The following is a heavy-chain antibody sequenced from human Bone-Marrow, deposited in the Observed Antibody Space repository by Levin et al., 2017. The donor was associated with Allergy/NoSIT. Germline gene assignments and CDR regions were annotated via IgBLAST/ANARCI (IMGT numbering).Heavy chain of an antibody. CDR3: ATSPTSGY. Sequence: GESLKISCAASGFTVGNNYMSWVRQAPGKGLEGVSNMYSGGSTHYTDSVKGRFTISRDSSKNTLYLQMNSLRAEATAVYYCATSPTSGYWGQGTLVTVSS. CDR1: GFTVGNNY. J-gene: IGHJ4*02. V-gene: IGHV3-53*01. CDR2: MYSGGST.